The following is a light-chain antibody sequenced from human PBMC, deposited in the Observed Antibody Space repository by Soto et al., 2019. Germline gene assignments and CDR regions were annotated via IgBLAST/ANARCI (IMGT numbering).Light chain of an antibody. CDR2: DDS. CDR1: NIGSKS. J-gene: IGLJ2*01. Sequence: SYELTQPPSVSVAPGQTARITCGGNNIGSKSVHWYQQMQGQAPVLVVYDDSDRPSGIPERFSGSNSGNTATLTINRVEAGDEADYYCQVLDSRSGLVFGEGTKLTVL. V-gene: IGLV3-21*02. CDR3: QVLDSRSGLV.